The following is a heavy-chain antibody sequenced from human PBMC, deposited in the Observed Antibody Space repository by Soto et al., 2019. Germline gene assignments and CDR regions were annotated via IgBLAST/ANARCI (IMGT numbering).Heavy chain of an antibody. CDR3: ARTKAAEPQGGNWYFDL. CDR1: GFTFSSYS. CDR2: ISSSSSTI. V-gene: IGHV3-48*01. D-gene: IGHD6-13*01. J-gene: IGHJ2*01. Sequence: GGSLRLSCAASGFTFSSYSMNWVRQAPGKGLEWVSYISSSSSTIYYADSVKGRFTISRDNAKNSLYLQMNSLRAEDTAVYYCARTKAAEPQGGNWYFDLWGRGTLVTVSS.